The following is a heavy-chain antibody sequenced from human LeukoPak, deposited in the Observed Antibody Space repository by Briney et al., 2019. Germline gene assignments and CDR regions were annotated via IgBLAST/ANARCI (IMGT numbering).Heavy chain of an antibody. CDR3: ARDPQHSMDV. J-gene: IGHJ6*02. V-gene: IGHV3-33*01. D-gene: IGHD6-13*01. CDR1: GFTFSSHG. Sequence: GRSLRLSCVGSGFTFSSHGMHWVRQAPGEGLEWVAVIWYDGSHTYYAESVKGRFTISRDDSKNTLYLQMNSLRADDTAIYYCARDPQHSMDVWGQGTTVTVSS. CDR2: IWYDGSHT.